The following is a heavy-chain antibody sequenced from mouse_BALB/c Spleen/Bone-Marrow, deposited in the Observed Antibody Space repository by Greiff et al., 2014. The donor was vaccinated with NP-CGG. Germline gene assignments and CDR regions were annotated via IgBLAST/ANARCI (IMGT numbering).Heavy chain of an antibody. CDR3: ARHEDRLRAWFAY. V-gene: IGHV1-62-2*01. Sequence: VKLMESGAELVKPGASGKLSCKASGYTFTEYIIHWVKKRSGQGLEGIGWFYPGSGSIKYNEKFKDKATLTADKSSSTVYMELSRLTSEDSAVYFCARHEDRLRAWFAYWGQGTLVTVSA. J-gene: IGHJ3*01. CDR1: GYTFTEYI. CDR2: FYPGSGSI. D-gene: IGHD3-2*02.